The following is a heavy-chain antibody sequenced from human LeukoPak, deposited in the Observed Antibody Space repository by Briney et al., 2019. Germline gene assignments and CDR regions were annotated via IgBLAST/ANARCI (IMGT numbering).Heavy chain of an antibody. CDR2: MNSNTCNT. CDR3: ARGRRGSSGPWSWYLDL. Sequence: ASVKVSCKASGFTLTNFDINWVRQATGQGLEWMGWMNSNTCNTGYAQEFQGGVTMTRDTSIGTAYMELTNLRSEDTAVYYCARGRRGSSGPWSWYLDLWGRGTLVTASS. J-gene: IGHJ2*01. V-gene: IGHV1-8*01. D-gene: IGHD3-22*01. CDR1: GFTLTNFD.